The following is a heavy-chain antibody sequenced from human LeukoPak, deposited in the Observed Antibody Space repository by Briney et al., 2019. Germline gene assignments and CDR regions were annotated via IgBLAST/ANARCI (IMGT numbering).Heavy chain of an antibody. J-gene: IGHJ4*02. CDR1: GGGISSTSYY. Sequence: SQTLSLTCTVSGGGISSTSYYWGWIRPPPGKALQRFGRLYYSGSTYYNQSLRSRVTISVDTSKNQFSLRLSSVTAADTAVYYCARHASRYDFWSGLDYWGQGTLVTVSS. V-gene: IGHV4-39*01. CDR3: ARHASRYDFWSGLDY. D-gene: IGHD3-3*01. CDR2: LYYSGST.